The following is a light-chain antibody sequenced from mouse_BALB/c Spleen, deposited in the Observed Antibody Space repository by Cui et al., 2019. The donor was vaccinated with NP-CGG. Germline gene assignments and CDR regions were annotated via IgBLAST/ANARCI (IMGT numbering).Light chain of an antibody. CDR1: TGTVTTSNY. CDR2: GTN. Sequence: QVVFAQEFALTTSPGETVTLTCRSSTGTVTTSNYANWVQEKPDHLFTGLIGGTNNRAPGVPARFSGSLIGDKAALTITGAQTEDEAIYFCALWYSNHWVFGGGTKLTVL. CDR3: ALWYSNHWV. V-gene: IGLV1*01. J-gene: IGLJ1*01.